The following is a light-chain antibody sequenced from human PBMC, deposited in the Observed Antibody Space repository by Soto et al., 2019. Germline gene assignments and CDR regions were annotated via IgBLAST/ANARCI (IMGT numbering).Light chain of an antibody. J-gene: IGLJ1*01. CDR2: EVS. Sequence: QSALTQPASVSGSPGQSITISCTGTSSDVGGYNYVSWYQQHPGKAPKLMIYEVSNRPSGVSNRFSGSKSGNTASLTITGLQAEDEADYYCNSYTGSRSPYVFGTGTKLTVL. CDR3: NSYTGSRSPYV. CDR1: SSDVGGYNY. V-gene: IGLV2-14*01.